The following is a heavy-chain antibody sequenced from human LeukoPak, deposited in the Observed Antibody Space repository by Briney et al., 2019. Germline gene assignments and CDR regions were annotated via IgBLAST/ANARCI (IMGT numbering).Heavy chain of an antibody. CDR3: ASAGRDFDY. J-gene: IGHJ4*02. Sequence: PSETLSLTCAVYGGSFSGYYWGWIRQPPGKGLEWIGEINHSGSTNYNPSLKSRVTISVDTSKNQFSLKLSSVTAADTAVYYCASAGRDFDYWGQGTLVTVSS. V-gene: IGHV4-34*01. CDR2: INHSGST. CDR1: GGSFSGYY.